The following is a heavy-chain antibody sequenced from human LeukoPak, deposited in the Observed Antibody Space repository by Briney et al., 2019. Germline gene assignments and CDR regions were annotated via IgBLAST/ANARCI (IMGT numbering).Heavy chain of an antibody. CDR3: ARGLRATYHYDSSSTAFDY. CDR1: GYTFTSYG. J-gene: IGHJ4*02. CDR2: ISAYNGNT. Sequence: ASVKVSCKASGYTFTSYGISWVRQAPGQGLEWMGWISAYNGNTNYAQKLQGRVTMTTGTSTSTAYMELRSLRSDDTAVYYCARGLRATYHYDSSSTAFDYWGQGTLVTVSS. D-gene: IGHD3-22*01. V-gene: IGHV1-18*01.